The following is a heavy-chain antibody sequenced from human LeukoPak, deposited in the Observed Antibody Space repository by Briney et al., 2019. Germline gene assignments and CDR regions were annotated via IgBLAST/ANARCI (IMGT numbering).Heavy chain of an antibody. Sequence: GGSLRLSCAASGFIFNNYGLIWVRQAPGKGLEWVSAISNDGGGTNYADFVKGRFTISRDNSKNTLFLQMNSLRAEDTALYYCAKGSSGYFVDLWGQGTLVTVS. CDR2: ISNDGGGT. CDR3: AKGSSGYFVDL. J-gene: IGHJ5*02. V-gene: IGHV3-23*01. CDR1: GFIFNNYG. D-gene: IGHD3-22*01.